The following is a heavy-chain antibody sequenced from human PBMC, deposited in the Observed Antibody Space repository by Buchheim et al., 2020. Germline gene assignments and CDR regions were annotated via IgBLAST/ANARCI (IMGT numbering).Heavy chain of an antibody. CDR1: GGSISSGGYS. V-gene: IGHV4-30-4*07. J-gene: IGHJ4*02. Sequence: QVQLQESGPGLVKPSQTLSLTCAVSGGSISSGGYSWSWIRQPPGKGLEWIGYIYYSGSTYYNPSLKSRVTISEDTSKNQFSLKLSSVTAADTAVYYCARGREYYYDSSGYPFFDYWGQGTL. CDR2: IYYSGST. CDR3: ARGREYYYDSSGYPFFDY. D-gene: IGHD3-22*01.